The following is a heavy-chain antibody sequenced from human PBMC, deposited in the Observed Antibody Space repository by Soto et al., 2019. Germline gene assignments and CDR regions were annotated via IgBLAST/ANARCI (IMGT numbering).Heavy chain of an antibody. D-gene: IGHD2-2*01. CDR3: ARGKSTSFYYYYYMDV. CDR1: GGSFCGYY. Sequence: SETLSLTCAVYGGSFCGYYWSWIRQPPGKGLEWIGEINHSGSTNYNPSLKSRVTISVDTSKNQISLKLSSVTAADTAVYYCARGKSTSFYYYYYMDVWGKGTTVTVSS. CDR2: INHSGST. J-gene: IGHJ6*03. V-gene: IGHV4-34*01.